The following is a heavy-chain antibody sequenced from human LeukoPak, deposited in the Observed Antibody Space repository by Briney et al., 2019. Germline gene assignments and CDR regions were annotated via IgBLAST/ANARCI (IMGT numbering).Heavy chain of an antibody. V-gene: IGHV4-34*01. J-gene: IGHJ4*02. D-gene: IGHD3-3*01. CDR3: ARAALEWLSYPFED. CDR1: GGSFSDYF. Sequence: SETLSLTYAVYGGSFSDYFWSWIRQPPGKGLEWIGEINHSGSTNYNPSLKSRVTISVDKSKNQFSLKLSSVTAADTAVYYCARAALEWLSYPFEDWGQGTLVTVSS. CDR2: INHSGST.